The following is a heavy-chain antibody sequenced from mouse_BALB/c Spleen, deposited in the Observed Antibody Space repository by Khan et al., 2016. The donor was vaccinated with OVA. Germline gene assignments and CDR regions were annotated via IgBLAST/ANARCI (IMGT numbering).Heavy chain of an antibody. Sequence: QVQLQQSGAELVKPGTSVKISCKASGYTFTSYYMYWVKQRPGQGLEWIGGINPNNGDSNFNEKFKSKATLTVDKSSSTAYMQLGILTSEDSAVYSGARPGYGTPLAYGGQGTLVPVS. CDR3: ARPGYGTPLAY. D-gene: IGHD2-1*01. V-gene: IGHV1S81*02. CDR2: INPNNGDS. CDR1: GYTFTSYY. J-gene: IGHJ3*01.